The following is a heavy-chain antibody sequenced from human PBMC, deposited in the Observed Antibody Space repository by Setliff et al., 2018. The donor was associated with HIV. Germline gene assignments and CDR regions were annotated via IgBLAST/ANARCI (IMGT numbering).Heavy chain of an antibody. CDR2: IYHSGRA. J-gene: IGHJ4*02. CDR3: ATADYMYGRNIFDY. V-gene: IGHV4-30-2*01. D-gene: IGHD5-12*01. Sequence: SQTLSLTCAVSGGSISSGGYSWNWIRQPPGKGLEWIGYIYHSGRAFYNPSLQSRVTISVDTSKNQFSLKLTSVTAADTAVYYCATADYMYGRNIFDYWDQGTLVTVSS. CDR1: GGSISSGGYS.